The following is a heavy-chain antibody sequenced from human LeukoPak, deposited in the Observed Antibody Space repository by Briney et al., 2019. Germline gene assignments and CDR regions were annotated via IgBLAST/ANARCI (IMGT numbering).Heavy chain of an antibody. CDR1: GGTFSSYA. J-gene: IGHJ4*02. CDR2: IIPIFGTA. Sequence: ASVKVSCKASGGTFSSYAISWVRQAPGQGLEWMGRIIPIFGTANYAQKFQGRVTITTDESTSTAYMELSSLRSEDTVVYYCASSYDYVWGRDYWDQGTLVTVSS. CDR3: ASSYDYVWGRDY. V-gene: IGHV1-69*05. D-gene: IGHD3-16*01.